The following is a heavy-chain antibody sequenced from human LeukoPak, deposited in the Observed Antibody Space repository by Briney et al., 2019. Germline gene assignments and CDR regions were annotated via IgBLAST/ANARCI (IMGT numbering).Heavy chain of an antibody. V-gene: IGHV3-74*01. CDR2: INTDGRTI. J-gene: IGHJ4*02. CDR1: GFTFSRYW. Sequence: PGGSLRLSCAASGFTFSRYWMHWVRQAPGKGLVWVSRINTDGRTITYADSVKGRFTISRDNAKNSLYLQMNSLRAEDTAVYYCARSITMVRGVIDYWGQGTLVTVSS. CDR3: ARSITMVRGVIDY. D-gene: IGHD3-10*01.